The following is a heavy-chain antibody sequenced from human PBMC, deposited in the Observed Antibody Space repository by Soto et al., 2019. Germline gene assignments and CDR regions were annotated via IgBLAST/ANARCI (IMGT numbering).Heavy chain of an antibody. CDR3: ATMKKNGFQSYFDL. J-gene: IGHJ4*02. CDR2: VIPAFGGA. CDR1: GGTFGSDA. V-gene: IGHV1-69*01. D-gene: IGHD1-1*01. Sequence: QVQLVQSGAEVKKPGSSVKISCKTYGGTFGSDAVGWVRQAPGQGLVWVGGVIPAFGGATYAGRFQGRVKITADEPKASISLELRWLKSADRGGYLSATMKKNGFQSYFDLRGPGVLVIGSS.